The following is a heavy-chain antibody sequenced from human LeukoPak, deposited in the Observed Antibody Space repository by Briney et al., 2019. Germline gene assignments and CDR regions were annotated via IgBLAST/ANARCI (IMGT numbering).Heavy chain of an antibody. V-gene: IGHV1-2*02. Sequence: ASVKVSCKASGYTFTGYYMHWVRQAPGQGLEWMEWINPNSGGTDYAQKFQGRVTMTTDTSTSTAYMELRSLRSDDTAVYYCARVGSGGYFDTFDYWGQGTLVTVSS. CDR3: ARVGSGGYFDTFDY. D-gene: IGHD3-9*01. CDR1: GYTFTGYY. CDR2: INPNSGGT. J-gene: IGHJ4*02.